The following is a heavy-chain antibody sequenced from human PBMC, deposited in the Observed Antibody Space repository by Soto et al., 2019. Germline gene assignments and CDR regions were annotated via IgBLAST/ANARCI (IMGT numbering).Heavy chain of an antibody. CDR1: GGSMSSGGYS. J-gene: IGHJ3*02. D-gene: IGHD3-22*01. CDR2: IYHSGST. Sequence: SETLSLTCAVSGGSMSSGGYSWSWIRQPPGKGLEWIGYIYHSGSTYYNPSLKSRVTISVDRSKNQFSLKLSSVTAADTAVYYCARDRYYYDSSGYYSDAFDIWGQGTMVTVSS. V-gene: IGHV4-30-2*01. CDR3: ARDRYYYDSSGYYSDAFDI.